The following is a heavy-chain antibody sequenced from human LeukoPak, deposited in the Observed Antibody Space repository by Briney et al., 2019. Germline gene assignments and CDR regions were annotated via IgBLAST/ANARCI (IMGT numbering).Heavy chain of an antibody. CDR3: ARGGPTPRNVVVAAREYLQH. CDR1: GYTFTSYY. V-gene: IGHV1-46*01. Sequence: VASVKVSCKASGYTFTSYYFHWVRQAPGQGLEWMGIVNPTGGSTNYAQRFQGRVTMTRDTSTSTVYMELSSLRSDDTAMYYCARGGPTPRNVVVAAREYLQHWGQGSLVTVSS. CDR2: VNPTGGST. J-gene: IGHJ1*01. D-gene: IGHD2-21*02.